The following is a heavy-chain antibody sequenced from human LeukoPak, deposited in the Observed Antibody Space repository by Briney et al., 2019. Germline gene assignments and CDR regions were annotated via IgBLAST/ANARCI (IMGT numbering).Heavy chain of an antibody. CDR2: INYSVST. CDR1: GWSFCGYY. D-gene: IGHD5-12*01. J-gene: IGHJ4*02. CDR3: AMWEMATITRSPPVFDY. Sequence: SSETLSLTCAVYGWSFCGYYWRWIRQPPRKGLEWVGEINYSVSTNYNPSLKSRVTISVDTSKNQFSLKLSSVTAADTAVYYCAMWEMATITRSPPVFDYWGQGTLVTVSS. V-gene: IGHV4-34*01.